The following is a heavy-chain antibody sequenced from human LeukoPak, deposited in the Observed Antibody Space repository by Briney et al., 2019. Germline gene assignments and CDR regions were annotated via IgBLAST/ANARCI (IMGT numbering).Heavy chain of an antibody. CDR2: ISYDGSNK. J-gene: IGHJ4*02. Sequence: GGSLRLSCAASGFTFSSYAMHWVRQAPGKGLEWVAVISYDGSNKYYADSVKGRFTISRDNSKNTLYLQMNSLRSEDTAVYYCARGCRSGGSCYRVDYWGQGTLVTVSS. CDR3: ARGCRSGGSCYRVDY. V-gene: IGHV3-30-3*01. D-gene: IGHD2-15*01. CDR1: GFTFSSYA.